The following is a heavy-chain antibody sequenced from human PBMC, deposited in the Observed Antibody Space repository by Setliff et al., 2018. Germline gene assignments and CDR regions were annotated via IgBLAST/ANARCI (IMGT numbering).Heavy chain of an antibody. CDR3: ARHGLQFLEWLSAFDY. CDR2: ISPYNGNA. Sequence: ASVKVSCKASGYTFTSYGISWVRQAPGQGLDWMGRISPYNGNANYAQNLQGRVTLTTDTSTSTAYMELRSLRSDDTAVYYCARHGLQFLEWLSAFDYWGQGTLVTVSS. V-gene: IGHV1-18*01. J-gene: IGHJ4*02. D-gene: IGHD3-3*01. CDR1: GYTFTSYG.